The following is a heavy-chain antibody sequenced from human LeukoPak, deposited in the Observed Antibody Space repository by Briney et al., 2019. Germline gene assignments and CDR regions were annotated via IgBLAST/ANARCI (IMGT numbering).Heavy chain of an antibody. Sequence: GGSLRLSCAASGFTFSNYAMTWVRQAPTKGLEWVSTISASGGRTYYADSVKGRFIISRDNSKNALSLQMNILGADDTAIYYCAKPLYSVFNIPDSWGQGTLVTVSS. D-gene: IGHD5/OR15-5a*01. V-gene: IGHV3-23*01. CDR1: GFTFSNYA. CDR2: ISASGGRT. CDR3: AKPLYSVFNIPDS. J-gene: IGHJ4*02.